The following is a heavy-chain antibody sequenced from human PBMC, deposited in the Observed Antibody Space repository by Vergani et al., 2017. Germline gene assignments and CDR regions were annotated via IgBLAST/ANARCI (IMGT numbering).Heavy chain of an antibody. Sequence: EVQLVESGGGLVQPGGSLRLSCAASGFTVSSNYMSWVRQAPGKGLEWVSVIYSGGSTYYADSVKGRFTISRDNSKNTLYLQMNSLRAEDTAVYYCAKSEAAVLPYYFDYWGQGTLVTVSS. CDR2: IYSGGST. V-gene: IGHV3-53*01. CDR1: GFTVSSNY. D-gene: IGHD6-13*01. J-gene: IGHJ4*02. CDR3: AKSEAAVLPYYFDY.